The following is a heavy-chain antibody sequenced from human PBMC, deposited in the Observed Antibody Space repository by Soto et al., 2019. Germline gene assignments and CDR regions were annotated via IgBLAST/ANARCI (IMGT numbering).Heavy chain of an antibody. J-gene: IGHJ4*02. CDR2: IYYTGGT. Sequence: QLQLQESGSGLVKPSQTLSLTCAVSGDSISSGGYSWNWIRQPTGKGLEGIGDIYYTGGTSYNPSLHRRVTISVDTSKNHFSLPLISVTAAATAVSYCARDRRAGWIFDYWGQGTLVTVSS. CDR3: ARDRRAGWIFDY. CDR1: GDSISSGGYS. D-gene: IGHD5-12*01. V-gene: IGHV4-30-2*01.